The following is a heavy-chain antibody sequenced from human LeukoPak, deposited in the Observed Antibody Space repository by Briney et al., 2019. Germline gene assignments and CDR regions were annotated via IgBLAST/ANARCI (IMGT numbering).Heavy chain of an antibody. CDR3: ARGWEDIVVVPAANIDY. V-gene: IGHV3-20*04. D-gene: IGHD2-2*01. CDR2: INWNGGST. J-gene: IGHJ4*02. CDR1: GFTFDDYG. Sequence: GGSLRLSCAASGFTFDDYGMSWVRQAPGKGLEWVSGINWNGGSTGYADSVKGRFTISRDNAKNSLYLQMNSLRAEDTAVYYCARGWEDIVVVPAANIDYWGQGTLVTVSS.